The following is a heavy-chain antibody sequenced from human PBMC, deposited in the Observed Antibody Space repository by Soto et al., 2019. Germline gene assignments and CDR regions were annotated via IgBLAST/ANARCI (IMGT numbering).Heavy chain of an antibody. D-gene: IGHD3-16*01. V-gene: IGHV3-30-3*01. CDR3: ARPKGGFDV. Sequence: QVQLVESGGGVVQPGRSLRLSCAASGFTFSSYAMHWVRQAPGKGLEWVAVISNDGSNQYYTDSVKGRFTISRDNSKKTLFLQMNSLRGDDTALYYCARPKGGFDVWGQGTTVTVSS. CDR2: ISNDGSNQ. CDR1: GFTFSSYA. J-gene: IGHJ6*02.